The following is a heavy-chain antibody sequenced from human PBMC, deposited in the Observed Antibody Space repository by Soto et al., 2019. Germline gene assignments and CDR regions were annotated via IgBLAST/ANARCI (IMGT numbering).Heavy chain of an antibody. CDR3: SKELQRGMDV. Sequence: ASVKVSCKASGYTFSVYHMHWVRKAVRQGLEGMGWVHHNSGGKNYAQSFEGRVTISTDMSINTAYMELSRLTSDDTAGYCCSKELQRGMDVWGQGTTVTVSS. V-gene: IGHV1-2*02. J-gene: IGHJ6*02. CDR2: VHHNSGGK. CDR1: GYTFSVYH. D-gene: IGHD4-4*01.